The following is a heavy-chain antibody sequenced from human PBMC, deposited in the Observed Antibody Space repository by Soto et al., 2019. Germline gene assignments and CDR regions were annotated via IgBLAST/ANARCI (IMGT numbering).Heavy chain of an antibody. D-gene: IGHD3-10*01. Sequence: SETLSLTCTVSGGCISSSDYYWCWIRQPPGKGLEWIGSIYYSGKTLYNPSLQSRVTISVDTSNNQFTLNLRSLTAADTAVYYCGRQYGLGSTEWFDLWGQGTSVPCSS. CDR3: GRQYGLGSTEWFDL. CDR1: GGCISSSDYY. V-gene: IGHV4-39*01. CDR2: IYYSGKT. J-gene: IGHJ5*02.